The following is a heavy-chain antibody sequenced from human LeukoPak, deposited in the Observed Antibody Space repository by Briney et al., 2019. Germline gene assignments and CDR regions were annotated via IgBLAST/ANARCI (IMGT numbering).Heavy chain of an antibody. J-gene: IGHJ4*02. Sequence: GGSLRLSCAASGFSFSSHWMHWVRQTPGKGLVWVARINGDGTTSSHADSVKGRFTISRDNAKNTLYLQMNSLRAEDTALYYCARTIAVNGGDFDYWGQGTLVTVSS. CDR2: INGDGTTS. V-gene: IGHV3-74*01. CDR1: GFSFSSHW. D-gene: IGHD6-19*01. CDR3: ARTIAVNGGDFDY.